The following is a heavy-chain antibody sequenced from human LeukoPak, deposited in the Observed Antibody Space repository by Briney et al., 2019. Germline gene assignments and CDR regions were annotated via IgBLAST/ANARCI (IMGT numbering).Heavy chain of an antibody. CDR3: AKDPAVNYDILTGWFDY. D-gene: IGHD3-9*01. CDR2: ISGSGGST. Sequence: GGSLRLSCAASGFTFSSYAMSWVRQAPGKGLEWVPAISGSGGSTYYADSVKGRFTISRDNSKNTLYLQMNSLRAEDTAVYYCAKDPAVNYDILTGWFDYWGQGTLVTVSS. J-gene: IGHJ4*02. V-gene: IGHV3-23*01. CDR1: GFTFSSYA.